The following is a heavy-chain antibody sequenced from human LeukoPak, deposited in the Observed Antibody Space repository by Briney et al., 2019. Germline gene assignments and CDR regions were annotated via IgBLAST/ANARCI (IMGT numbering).Heavy chain of an antibody. Sequence: SVKVSCKASGYTFTSYAISWVRQAPGQGLEWMGGIIPIFGTANYAQKFQGRVTITADESTSTAYMELSSLRSEDTAVYYCARDLAGNYFDYWGQGTLVTVSS. CDR3: ARDLAGNYFDY. J-gene: IGHJ4*02. CDR2: IIPIFGTA. CDR1: GYTFTSYA. D-gene: IGHD3-10*01. V-gene: IGHV1-69*13.